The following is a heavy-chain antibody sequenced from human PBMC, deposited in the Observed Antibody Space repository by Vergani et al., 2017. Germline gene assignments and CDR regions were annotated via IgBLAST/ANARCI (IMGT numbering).Heavy chain of an antibody. Sequence: EVQLLESGGGLVQPGGSLRLSCEASGITFWKFGMNWVRQGPGKGLEWVSGISWNRGAVDYSDSVRGRFTISRDNDNNSLFLEINSLRFADTAVYFCTKGSVYYHDSAGHGYDPYTGFDLWGQGTLVTVSS. CDR3: TKGSVYYHDSAGHGYDPYTGFDL. V-gene: IGHV3-9*01. CDR1: GITFWKFG. CDR2: ISWNRGAV. D-gene: IGHD5-12*01. J-gene: IGHJ3*01.